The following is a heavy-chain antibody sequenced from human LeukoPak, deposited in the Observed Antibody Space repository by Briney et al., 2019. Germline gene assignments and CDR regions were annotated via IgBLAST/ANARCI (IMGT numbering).Heavy chain of an antibody. J-gene: IGHJ4*02. CDR2: ISGSTGST. V-gene: IGHV3-23*01. D-gene: IGHD2-15*01. CDR3: AKTRGYCSGGSCYSDY. Sequence: GGSLRLSCAASGFTFSSYAMSWVRQAPGKGLEWGSGISGSTGSTYYADSVKGRFTISRDNSKNTLYLQMNSLRAEDTAVYYCAKTRGYCSGGSCYSDYWGQGTLVTVSS. CDR1: GFTFSSYA.